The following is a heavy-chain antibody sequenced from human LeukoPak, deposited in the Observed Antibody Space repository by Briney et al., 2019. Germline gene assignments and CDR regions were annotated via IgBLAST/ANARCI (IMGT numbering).Heavy chain of an antibody. CDR3: ARVSEQLDGYFQH. D-gene: IGHD6-13*01. CDR1: GYSFTGYY. CDR2: INPNSGGT. Sequence: GASVKVSCKASGYSFTGYYIHWVRQAPGQGLEWMGWINPNSGGTNYAQKFQGRVTMTRDTSKNQFSLKLSSVTAADTAVYYCARVSEQLDGYFQHWGQGTLVTVSS. J-gene: IGHJ1*01. V-gene: IGHV1-2*02.